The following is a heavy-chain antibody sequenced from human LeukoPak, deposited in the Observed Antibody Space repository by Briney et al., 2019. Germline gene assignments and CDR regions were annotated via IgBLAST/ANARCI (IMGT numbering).Heavy chain of an antibody. CDR2: IRSKAYGGTT. D-gene: IGHD3-3*01. J-gene: IGHJ4*02. CDR1: GFTFGDYA. CDR3: TSLRFLERFHDY. V-gene: IGHV3-49*04. Sequence: GGSLRLSCTASGFTFGDYAMSWVRQAPGKGLEWVGFIRSKAYGGTTEYAASVKGRFTISRDDSKSIAYLQMNSLKTEDTAVYYCTSLRFLERFHDYWGQGTLVTVSS.